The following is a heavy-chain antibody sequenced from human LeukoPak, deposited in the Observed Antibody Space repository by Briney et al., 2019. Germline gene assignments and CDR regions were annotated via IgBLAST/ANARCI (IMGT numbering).Heavy chain of an antibody. CDR2: IYYSGNT. CDR1: GFIVSGNY. V-gene: IGHV3-66*01. CDR3: ARGIIDYSGYDY. Sequence: RTGGSLRLSCAASGFIVSGNYISWVRQAPGKGLEWVSVIYYSGNTYYADSVRGRFTISTDNFKNTLYLQMNSLRAEDTAVYYCARGIIDYSGYDYWGQGTLVTVSS. D-gene: IGHD5-12*01. J-gene: IGHJ4*02.